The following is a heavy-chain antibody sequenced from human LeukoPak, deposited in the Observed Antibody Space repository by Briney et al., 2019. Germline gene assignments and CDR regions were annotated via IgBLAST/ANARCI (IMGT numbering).Heavy chain of an antibody. J-gene: IGHJ4*02. CDR2: MYSSGST. CDR3: ARRDSGSYSY. D-gene: IGHD1-26*01. V-gene: IGHV4-39*01. Sequence: PSETLSLTCTVTGGSISSSGYFWGWIRQPPGEGLEWIGSMYSSGSTNYNPSLKSRVTISADTSKSQFSLKLNSVTAADTAVYYCARRDSGSYSYWGQGTLVTVSS. CDR1: GGSISSSGYF.